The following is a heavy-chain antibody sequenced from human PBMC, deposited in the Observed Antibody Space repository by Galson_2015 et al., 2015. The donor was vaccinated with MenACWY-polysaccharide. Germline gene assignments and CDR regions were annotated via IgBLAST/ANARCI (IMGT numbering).Heavy chain of an antibody. Sequence: SLRLSCAVSGFTFSSYVMSWVRQAPGRELEWVSSITDSGSSTYYVDSVKGRFTISRDNSKNTLFLQMNSLRADDTAVYYCAKGGREVDNWLDPWGQGSLVTVSS. J-gene: IGHJ5*02. CDR2: ITDSGSST. CDR3: AKGGREVDNWLDP. V-gene: IGHV3-23*01. D-gene: IGHD1-26*01. CDR1: GFTFSSYV.